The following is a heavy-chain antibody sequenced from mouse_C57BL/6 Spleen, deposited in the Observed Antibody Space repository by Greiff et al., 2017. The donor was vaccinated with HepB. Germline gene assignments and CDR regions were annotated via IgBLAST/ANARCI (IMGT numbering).Heavy chain of an antibody. D-gene: IGHD1-1*01. V-gene: IGHV1-7*01. J-gene: IGHJ2*01. CDR3: ARSTTVVSPHFDY. CDR1: GYTFTSYW. Sequence: QVQLKESGAELAKPGASVKLSCKASGYTFTSYWMHWVKQRPGQGLEWIGYINPSSGYTKYNQKFKDKATLTADKSSSTAYMQLSSLTYEDSAVYYCARSTTVVSPHFDYWGQGTTLTVSS. CDR2: INPSSGYT.